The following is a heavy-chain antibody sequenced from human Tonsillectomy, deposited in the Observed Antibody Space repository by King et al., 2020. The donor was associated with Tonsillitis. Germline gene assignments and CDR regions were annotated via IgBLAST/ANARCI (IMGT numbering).Heavy chain of an antibody. Sequence: VQQVESGGGVVQPGRSLRLSCEASGLTFSSHGMHWVRQTPGKGLEWVAVISDDGSNKYYADSVKGRFTISRDNSKNTLYLQMNSLRAEDTAVYYCVKSPDSSGWYDFDYWGQGTLVTVSS. J-gene: IGHJ4*02. CDR2: ISDDGSNK. D-gene: IGHD6-19*01. CDR3: VKSPDSSGWYDFDY. CDR1: GLTFSSHG. V-gene: IGHV3-30*18.